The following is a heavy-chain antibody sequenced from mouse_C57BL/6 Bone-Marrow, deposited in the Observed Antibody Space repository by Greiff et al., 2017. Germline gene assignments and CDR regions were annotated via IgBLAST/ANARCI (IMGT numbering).Heavy chain of an antibody. V-gene: IGHV1-55*01. Sequence: QVQLQQPGAELVKPGASVKMSCKASGYTFTSYWITWVKQRPGQGLEWIGDIYPGSGSTNYNEKFKSKATLTVDTSSSTAYMQLSSLTSEDSAVYYYAREGYYSDRDWYFDVWGTGTTVTVSS. J-gene: IGHJ1*03. CDR1: GYTFTSYW. CDR2: IYPGSGST. D-gene: IGHD2-12*01. CDR3: AREGYYSDRDWYFDV.